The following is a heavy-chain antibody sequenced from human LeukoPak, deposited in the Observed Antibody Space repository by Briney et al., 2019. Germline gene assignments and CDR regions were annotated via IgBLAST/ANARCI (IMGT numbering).Heavy chain of an antibody. CDR1: GFSFRSHW. J-gene: IGHJ4*02. CDR3: AKGRQLVRTELDY. V-gene: IGHV3-7*01. CDR2: IKEDGSKQ. D-gene: IGHD6-13*01. Sequence: GGSLRLSCAASGFSFRSHWMSWVRQATGKGLEWLANIKEDGSKQYYVDSVKGRFTISRDNAKNSLYLQLNSLRAEDTAVYYCAKGRQLVRTELDYWGQGTLVTVSS.